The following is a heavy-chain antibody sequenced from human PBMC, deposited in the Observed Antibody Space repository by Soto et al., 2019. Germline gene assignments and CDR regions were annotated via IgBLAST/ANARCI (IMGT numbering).Heavy chain of an antibody. CDR1: SDSVSSNNW. CDR3: ARGGTGHFDY. D-gene: IGHD1-1*01. CDR2: IYHSGST. J-gene: IGHJ4*02. Sequence: SETLSLTCAVSSDSVSSNNWWTLVRQPPGKGLEWIGEIYHSGSTNYNPSLKSRVTMSVDKSKNQFSLKLISVTATDTAVYYCARGGTGHFDYWGQGTLVTVSS. V-gene: IGHV4-4*02.